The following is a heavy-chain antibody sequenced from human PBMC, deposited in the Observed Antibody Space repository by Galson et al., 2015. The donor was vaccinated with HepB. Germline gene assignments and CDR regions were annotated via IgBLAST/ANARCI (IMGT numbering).Heavy chain of an antibody. CDR2: INPSGGST. V-gene: IGHV1-46*01. Sequence: QSGAEVKRPGESLKISCKASGDTLTRYYMHWVRQAPGQGLEWMGIINPSGGSTSYAQKFQGRVTMTRDTSTSTVYMELNSLRSEDTAVYYCARDTGYYDSTGYYSWSAFDIWGQGTMVTVSS. CDR1: GDTLTRYY. J-gene: IGHJ3*02. CDR3: ARDTGYYDSTGYYSWSAFDI. D-gene: IGHD3-22*01.